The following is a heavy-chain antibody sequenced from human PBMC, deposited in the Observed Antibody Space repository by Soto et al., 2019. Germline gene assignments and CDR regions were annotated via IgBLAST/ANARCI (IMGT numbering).Heavy chain of an antibody. V-gene: IGHV4-34*01. CDR2: INHSGNN. Sequence: SETLSLTCGVSGGSFSTYHYNWMRQSPGKGPEWIGEINHSGNNNYSPSLKSRVTMSLDTSKNQFSLKLTSVTAADTAVYYCARGGSNDWQVAFDIWGQGTMVTVSS. D-gene: IGHD3-9*01. CDR3: ARGGSNDWQVAFDI. CDR1: GGSFSTYH. J-gene: IGHJ3*02.